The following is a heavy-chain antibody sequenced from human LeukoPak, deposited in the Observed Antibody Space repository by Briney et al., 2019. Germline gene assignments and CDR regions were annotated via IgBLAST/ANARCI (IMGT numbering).Heavy chain of an antibody. J-gene: IGHJ1*01. D-gene: IGHD4-17*01. V-gene: IGHV3-23*01. CDR3: ARDMTTATTCYLQH. Sequence: GGSLRLSCAASGFTFSSYAMSWVRQAPGKGLEWVPAISGSGGSTYYADSVKGRFTISRDNSKNTLYLQMNSLRAEDTAVYYCARDMTTATTCYLQHWGQGTLVTVSS. CDR2: ISGSGGST. CDR1: GFTFSSYA.